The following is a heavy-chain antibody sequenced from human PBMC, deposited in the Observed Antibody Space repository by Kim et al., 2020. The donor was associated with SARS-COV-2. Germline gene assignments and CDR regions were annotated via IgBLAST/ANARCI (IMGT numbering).Heavy chain of an antibody. D-gene: IGHD1-1*01. CDR3: AGDYRGNNPIQLKGN. J-gene: IGHJ1*01. V-gene: IGHV3-33*01. CDR2: IWFDGVKT. Sequence: GGSLRLSCAASGFTLSNFGLHWVRQAPGKGLEWVTTIWFDGVKTSYADSVKGRFTVSRDNSKNTLHLQMNNLRAEDTALYYCAGDYRGNNPIQLKGNWG. CDR1: GFTLSNFG.